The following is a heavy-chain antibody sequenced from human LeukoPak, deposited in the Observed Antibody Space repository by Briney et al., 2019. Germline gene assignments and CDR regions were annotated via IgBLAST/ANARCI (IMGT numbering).Heavy chain of an antibody. J-gene: IGHJ4*02. D-gene: IGHD3-16*02. CDR3: ASHYSSGSYRYTGSFDY. Sequence: SETLSLTCAVYGGSFSDYYWSWIRQPPGKGLEWIGEINHSGSTDYNPSLKSRVSISVDTPKSQFSLKLSSVTAADAALYYCASHYSSGSYRYTGSFDYWGQGTLLTVSS. CDR2: INHSGST. CDR1: GGSFSDYY. V-gene: IGHV4-34*01.